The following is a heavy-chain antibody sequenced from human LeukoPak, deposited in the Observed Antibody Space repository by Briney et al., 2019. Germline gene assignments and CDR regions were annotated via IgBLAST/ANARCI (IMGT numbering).Heavy chain of an antibody. Sequence: PGRSLRLSCAASGFTFDDYAMHWVRQAPGKGLEWVSGISWNSGSIGYADSVKGRFTISRDNAKNSLYLQMNSLRAEDMAVYFCVRDLMGSGSTTAYLHHWGQGTLVTVSS. CDR1: GFTFDDYA. D-gene: IGHD1-1*01. CDR2: ISWNSGSI. CDR3: VRDLMGSGSTTAYLHH. V-gene: IGHV3-9*03. J-gene: IGHJ1*01.